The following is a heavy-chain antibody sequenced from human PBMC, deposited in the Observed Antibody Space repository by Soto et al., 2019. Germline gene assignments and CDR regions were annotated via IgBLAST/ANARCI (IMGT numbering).Heavy chain of an antibody. CDR2: IYPGDSNT. D-gene: IGHD4-17*01. CDR3: ARTEYGGLHDALHC. J-gene: IGHJ3*01. CDR1: GYSFSNYW. Sequence: PGESLKISCQGSGYSFSNYWIAGVRQMPGKGLGWMGVIYPGDSNTKYSPSFEGQVTLSADKSITTAYLQLSSLKASDTAMYYCARTEYGGLHDALHCWGQGTMVTVSS. V-gene: IGHV5-51*01.